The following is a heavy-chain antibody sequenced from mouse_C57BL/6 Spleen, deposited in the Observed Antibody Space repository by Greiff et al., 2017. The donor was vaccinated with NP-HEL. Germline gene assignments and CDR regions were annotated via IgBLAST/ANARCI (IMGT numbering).Heavy chain of an antibody. D-gene: IGHD1-1*01. Sequence: EVQLQESGTVLARPGASVKMSCKTSGYTFTSYWMHWVKQRPGQGLEWIGAIYPGNSDTSYNQKFKGKAKLTAVTSASTAYMELSSLTNEDSAVYYCTRSAVVAREDFDYWGQGTTLTVSS. J-gene: IGHJ2*01. CDR3: TRSAVVAREDFDY. CDR1: GYTFTSYW. CDR2: IYPGNSDT. V-gene: IGHV1-5*01.